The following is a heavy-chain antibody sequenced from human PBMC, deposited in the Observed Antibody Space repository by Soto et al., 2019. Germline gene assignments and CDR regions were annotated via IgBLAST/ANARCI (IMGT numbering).Heavy chain of an antibody. CDR3: ARVYSGSYSDS. Sequence: QVQLQESGPGLVKPSGTLSLTCAVSGGSMSSNNWWSWVRQPPGKGLEWIGEIFHSGSTHYSPSLKSRVTISVDKSKKYFSLNLPSVTAADTAVYYCARVYSGSYSDSWGQGTLVTVSS. D-gene: IGHD1-26*01. CDR1: GGSMSSNNW. J-gene: IGHJ4*02. V-gene: IGHV4-4*02. CDR2: IFHSGST.